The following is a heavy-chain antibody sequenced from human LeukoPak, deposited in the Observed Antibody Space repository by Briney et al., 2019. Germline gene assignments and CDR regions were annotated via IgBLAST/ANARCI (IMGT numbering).Heavy chain of an antibody. CDR2: INDDGRYT. Sequence: GGSLRLSCAASGFSFSVFWMHWVRQAPGKGLVWVSRINDDGRYTVYADSVKGRFTISRDNAKNTLYLQMNSLRAEDTAVYYCAREILAPGKTLDYWGQGALVTVSS. V-gene: IGHV3-74*01. J-gene: IGHJ4*02. CDR1: GFSFSVFW. CDR3: AREILAPGKTLDY.